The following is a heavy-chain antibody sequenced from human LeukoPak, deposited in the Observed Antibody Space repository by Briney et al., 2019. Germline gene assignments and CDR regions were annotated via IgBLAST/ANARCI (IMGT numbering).Heavy chain of an antibody. V-gene: IGHV3-74*01. D-gene: IGHD4-17*01. CDR1: GFTFSSYW. J-gene: IGHJ5*02. CDR3: ARAWGGNYGRFDP. Sequence: GGSLRLSCAASGFTFSSYWMHWVRQNPGKGLVWVSRIYNDGSTTNYADSVKGRFTISRDNAKNTLYLQMNSLRAEDTAVYYCARAWGGNYGRFDPWGQGTLVTVSS. CDR2: IYNDGSTT.